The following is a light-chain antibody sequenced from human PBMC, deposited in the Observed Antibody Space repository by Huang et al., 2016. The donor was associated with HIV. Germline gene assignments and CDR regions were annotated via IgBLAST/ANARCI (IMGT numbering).Light chain of an antibody. J-gene: IGKJ2*01. Sequence: DIQMTQSPSSLSASVGDRVTITCRASQGIKNYVAWFQQKPGKAPKSLIPRGSYLHSGVPSMFSGSGSGIHFTLTINSLQPEDFAFYYCQQYYTYPYTFGQATKLEIK. CDR1: QGIKNY. V-gene: IGKV1-16*01. CDR2: RGS. CDR3: QQYYTYPYT.